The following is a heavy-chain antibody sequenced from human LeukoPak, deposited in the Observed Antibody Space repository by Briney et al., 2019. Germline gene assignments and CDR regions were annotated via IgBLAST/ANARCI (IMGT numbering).Heavy chain of an antibody. D-gene: IGHD1-7*01. CDR2: ISSSSSTI. Sequence: GGSLRLSCAASGFTFSSYWLHWVRQAPGKGLEWVSYISSSSSTIYYADSVKGRFTISRDNAKNSLYLQMNSLRAEDTAVYYCARAPEGTTGYWGQGTLVTVSS. V-gene: IGHV3-48*01. CDR1: GFTFSSYW. CDR3: ARAPEGTTGY. J-gene: IGHJ4*02.